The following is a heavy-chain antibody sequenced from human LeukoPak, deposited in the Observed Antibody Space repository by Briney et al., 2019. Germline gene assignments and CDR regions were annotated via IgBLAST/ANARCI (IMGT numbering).Heavy chain of an antibody. CDR2: IKQDGSEK. V-gene: IGHV3-7*05. CDR3: ASGGSYFGH. J-gene: IGHJ4*02. Sequence: GGSLRLSCEGSGFTFSSYWMSWVRQAPGKGLEWVANIKQDGSEKYYVDSVKGRFTISRDNAKNSLFLQMNSLRADDTAVYYCASGGSYFGHWGQGTLVTVSS. CDR1: GFTFSSYW.